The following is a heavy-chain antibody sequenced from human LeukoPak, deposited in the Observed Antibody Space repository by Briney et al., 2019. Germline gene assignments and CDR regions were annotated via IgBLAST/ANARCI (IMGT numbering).Heavy chain of an antibody. D-gene: IGHD6-19*01. CDR2: VYYTGST. Sequence: SQTLSLTCTVSGGSISSGDYYWSWIRQPPGKGLEWIGYVYYTGSTNYNPSLKSRVTISVDTSKNQFSLKLTSVTAADTAVYYCARSGVGVAGTDRWGQGTLVTVSS. J-gene: IGHJ5*02. CDR1: GGSISSGDYY. V-gene: IGHV4-61*08. CDR3: ARSGVGVAGTDR.